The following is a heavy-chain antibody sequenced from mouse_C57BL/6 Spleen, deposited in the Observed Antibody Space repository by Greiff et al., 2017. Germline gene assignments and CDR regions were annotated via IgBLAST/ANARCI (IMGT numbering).Heavy chain of an antibody. CDR3: EICGGPSRPRWLLPY. V-gene: IGHV1-74*01. D-gene: IGHD2-3*01. CDR1: GYTFTSYW. Sequence: QVQLQQPGAELVKPGASVKVSCKASGYTFTSYWMHWVKQRPGQGLEWIGRIHPSDSDTNYNQKFKGKATLTVDKSSSTAYMELSSLTSEDSAVYYCEICGGPSRPRWLLPYWGQGTTLTVSS. J-gene: IGHJ2*01. CDR2: IHPSDSDT.